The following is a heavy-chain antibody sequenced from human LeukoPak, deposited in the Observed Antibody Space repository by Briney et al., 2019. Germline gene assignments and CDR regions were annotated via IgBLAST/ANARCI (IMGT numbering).Heavy chain of an antibody. CDR3: ARDGRYSSGWYVGYYYYGMDV. J-gene: IGHJ6*02. Sequence: ASVKVSCKASGYTFTSYDINWVRQATGQGLEWMGWMNPNSGNTGYAQKFQGRVTMTRNTSISIAYMELSSLRSEDTAVYYCARDGRYSSGWYVGYYYYGMDVWGQGTTVTVSS. V-gene: IGHV1-8*01. CDR2: MNPNSGNT. D-gene: IGHD6-19*01. CDR1: GYTFTSYD.